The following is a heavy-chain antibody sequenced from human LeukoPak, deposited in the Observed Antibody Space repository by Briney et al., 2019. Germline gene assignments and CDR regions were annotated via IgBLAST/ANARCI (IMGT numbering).Heavy chain of an antibody. CDR1: GGSISGYY. CDR3: ARGGIAMSVESYYFYHMDV. CDR2: IYYSGST. V-gene: IGHV4-59*01. Sequence: SETLFLTCTVSGGSISGYYWSWIRQPPGKGLEWLGYIYYSGSTNSNPSLKSRVTISVDMSKNQFSLRLSSVTAADTAVYYCARGGIAMSVESYYFYHMDVWGKGTTVTVSS. J-gene: IGHJ6*04. D-gene: IGHD6-19*01.